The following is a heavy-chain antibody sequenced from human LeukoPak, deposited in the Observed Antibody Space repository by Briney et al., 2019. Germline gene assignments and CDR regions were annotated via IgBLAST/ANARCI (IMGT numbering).Heavy chain of an antibody. V-gene: IGHV3-7*03. CDR3: ARDYGVAGLFDP. CDR1: AFIFSGHW. J-gene: IGHJ5*02. CDR2: INQDGSEK. D-gene: IGHD4-17*01. Sequence: GGSLRLSCEGSAFIFSGHWMNWVRQTPGKGLEWVATINQDGSEKFYVDSVKGRFTIFRDNAKNSLYLQMNSLRAEDTAVYYCARDYGVAGLFDPWGQGTLVSVSS.